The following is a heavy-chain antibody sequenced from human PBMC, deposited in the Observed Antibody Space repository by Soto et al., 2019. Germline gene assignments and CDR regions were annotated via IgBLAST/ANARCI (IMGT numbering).Heavy chain of an antibody. D-gene: IGHD3-3*01. J-gene: IGHJ6*02. CDR2: ISGSGGST. CDR3: AKHPGDFWSGYYTVYYYGMDV. CDR1: GFTFSSYA. Sequence: HPGGSLRLSCAASGFTFSSYAMSWVRQAPGKGLEWVSAISGSGGSTYYADSVKGRFTISRDNSKNTLYLQMNSLRAEDTAVYYCAKHPGDFWSGYYTVYYYGMDVWGQGTTVTVSS. V-gene: IGHV3-23*01.